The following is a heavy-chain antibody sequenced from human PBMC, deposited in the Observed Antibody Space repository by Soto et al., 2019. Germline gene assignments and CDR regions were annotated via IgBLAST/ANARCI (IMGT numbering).Heavy chain of an antibody. V-gene: IGHV3-30*18. CDR3: AKGLALMADH. J-gene: IGHJ4*02. Sequence: VGSLRLSCTDSGFIFKTYVMYWVRQSPVKGLEWVARILYDGSKEYYADPVKGRFTISRDNSKNTLYLQMDRLRVEDTAVYFCAKGLALMADHWGQGTPVTVSS. D-gene: IGHD2-21*01. CDR2: ILYDGSKE. CDR1: GFIFKTYV.